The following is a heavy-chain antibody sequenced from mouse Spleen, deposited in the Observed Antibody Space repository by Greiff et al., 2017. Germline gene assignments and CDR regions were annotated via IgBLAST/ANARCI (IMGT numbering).Heavy chain of an antibody. J-gene: IGHJ4*01. Sequence: EVKLMESGGGLVKPGGSLKLSCAASGFTFSSYAMSWVRQTPEKRLEWVATISSGGSYTYYPDSVKGRFTISRDNAKNTLYLQMSSLRSEDTAMYYCAREDGNFYAMDYWGQGTSVTVSS. D-gene: IGHD2-1*01. CDR2: ISSGGSYT. CDR1: GFTFSSYA. CDR3: AREDGNFYAMDY. V-gene: IGHV5-9-1*01.